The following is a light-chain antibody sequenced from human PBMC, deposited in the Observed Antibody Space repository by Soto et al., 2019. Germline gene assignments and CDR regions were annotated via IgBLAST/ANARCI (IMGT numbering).Light chain of an antibody. V-gene: IGLV2-14*01. CDR2: DVS. CDR1: SSDVGGYKY. Sequence: QSVLTQPASVSGSPGQSITISCTGTSSDVGGYKYVSWYQQHPGKAPKLMIYDVSNRPSGVYNRFSGSKSGNTASLTISGLQAEDEADYYCSSYTSSITYVFGTGTKVTVL. J-gene: IGLJ1*01. CDR3: SSYTSSITYV.